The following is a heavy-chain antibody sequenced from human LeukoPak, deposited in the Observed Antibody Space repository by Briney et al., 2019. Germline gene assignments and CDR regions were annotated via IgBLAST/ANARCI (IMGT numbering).Heavy chain of an antibody. CDR3: ARGRTTMIVVDLYFEY. CDR1: GFTFSSYA. Sequence: GGSLRLSCAASGFTFSSYAMSWVRQAPGKGLEWVSAISGSGGSKYFADSVKGRLSISRDNPKNTLYLQMNSLRAEDTALYYCARGRTTMIVVDLYFEYWGQGTLVTVSS. D-gene: IGHD3-22*01. J-gene: IGHJ4*02. V-gene: IGHV3-23*01. CDR2: ISGSGGSK.